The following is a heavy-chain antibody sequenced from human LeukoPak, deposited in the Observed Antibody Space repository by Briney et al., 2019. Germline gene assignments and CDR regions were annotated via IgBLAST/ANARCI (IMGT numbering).Heavy chain of an antibody. V-gene: IGHV4-59*01. Sequence: PSETLSLTCTVSGGSISSFCWSWIRQAPGKGLEYIGYIYYSGSTTYNPSFKSRVTISVDTSKNQFSLKLLSVTAADTAVYYCASGERIVGYFHHWGQGTLVTVSS. CDR2: IYYSGST. J-gene: IGHJ1*01. CDR1: GGSISSFC. D-gene: IGHD2-15*01. CDR3: ASGERIVGYFHH.